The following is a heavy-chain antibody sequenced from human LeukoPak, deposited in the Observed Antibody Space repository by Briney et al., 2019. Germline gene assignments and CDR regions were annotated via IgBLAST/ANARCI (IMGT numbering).Heavy chain of an antibody. V-gene: IGHV3-30*18. D-gene: IGHD6-13*01. J-gene: IGHJ4*02. CDR1: GFTFSSYG. CDR3: AKVSARGIAAAGPPPALDY. Sequence: PGGSLRLSCAASGFTFSSYGMHWARQAPGKGLEWVAVISYDGSNKYYADSVKGRFTISRDNSKNTLYLQMNSLRAEDTAVYYCAKVSARGIAAAGPPPALDYWGQGTLVTVSS. CDR2: ISYDGSNK.